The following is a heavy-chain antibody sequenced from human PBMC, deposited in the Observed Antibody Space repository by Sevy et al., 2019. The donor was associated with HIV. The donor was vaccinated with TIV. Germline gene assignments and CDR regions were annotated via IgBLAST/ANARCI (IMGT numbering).Heavy chain of an antibody. J-gene: IGHJ5*02. CDR3: ARDWGCGGDCYGASANWFDP. V-gene: IGHV1-69*13. CDR2: IIPIFGTA. D-gene: IGHD2-21*02. CDR1: GGTFSSYA. Sequence: ASVKVSCKASGGTFSSYAISWVRQAPGQGLEWMGGIIPIFGTANYAQKFQGRVTIIADESTSTAYMERSSLRSEDTAVYYCARDWGCGGDCYGASANWFDPWGQGTLVTVSS.